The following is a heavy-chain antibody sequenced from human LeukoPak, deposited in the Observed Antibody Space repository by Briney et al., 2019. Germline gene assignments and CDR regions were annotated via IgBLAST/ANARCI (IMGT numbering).Heavy chain of an antibody. D-gene: IGHD2/OR15-2a*01. CDR2: TYYRSKWRN. CDR3: VRDLSWRFDY. CDR1: GDSVSSNSAA. J-gene: IGHJ4*02. V-gene: IGHV6-1*01. Sequence: SQTLSLTCAISGDSVSSNSAAWNWIRQSPSRGLEWLGRTYYRSKWRNDYAVSVKSRITISPDTSKNQFSLQLNSVAPEDTSVYYCVRDLSWRFDYWGQGTLVTVSS.